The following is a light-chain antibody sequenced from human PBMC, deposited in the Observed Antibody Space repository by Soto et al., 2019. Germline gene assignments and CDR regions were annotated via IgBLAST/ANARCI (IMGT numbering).Light chain of an antibody. CDR2: GNS. CDR1: SSNIGAGYD. Sequence: QSVLTQPPSVSGAPGQRVTISCTGSSSNIGAGYDVHWYQQLPGTAPKLLIYGNSNRPSGVPDRFSGSKSGTSASLAITGLQAEDEADYYCQSYDSSLSGVVFGGGTKDHRP. V-gene: IGLV1-40*01. J-gene: IGLJ2*01. CDR3: QSYDSSLSGVV.